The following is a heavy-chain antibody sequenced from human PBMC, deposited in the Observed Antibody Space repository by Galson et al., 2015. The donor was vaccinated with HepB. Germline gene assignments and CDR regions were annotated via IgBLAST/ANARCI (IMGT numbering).Heavy chain of an antibody. V-gene: IGHV3-7*01. J-gene: IGHJ4*02. Sequence: SLRLSCAASGFTFSNYWMSWVRQAPGKGLEWVANIKQDGSEKYYVDSVKGRFTIFRDNARNSLYLQMNSLTAKDTAVYYCARDCSSTSCFYPFDWGQGTLVTVSS. CDR1: GFTFSNYW. D-gene: IGHD2-2*01. CDR3: ARDCSSTSCFYPFD. CDR2: IKQDGSEK.